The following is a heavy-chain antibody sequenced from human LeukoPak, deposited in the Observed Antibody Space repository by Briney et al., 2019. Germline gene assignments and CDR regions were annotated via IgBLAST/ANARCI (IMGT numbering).Heavy chain of an antibody. CDR3: AIERGYCSGGSCSDAFDI. D-gene: IGHD2-15*01. CDR2: INHSGST. CDR1: GGSFSGYY. V-gene: IGHV4-34*01. J-gene: IGHJ3*02. Sequence: SETLSLTCAVCGGSFSGYYWSWIRQPPGKGLEWIGEINHSGSTNYNPSLKSRVTISVDTSKNQFSLKLSSVTAADTAVYYCAIERGYCSGGSCSDAFDIWGQGTMVTVSS.